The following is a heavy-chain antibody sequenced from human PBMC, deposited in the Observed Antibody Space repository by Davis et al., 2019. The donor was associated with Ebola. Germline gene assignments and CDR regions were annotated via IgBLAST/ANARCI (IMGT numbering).Heavy chain of an antibody. Sequence: PGGSLRLSCAASGFVFSAFSMNWVRQAPGKGLEWIPYITKGSDAIHYADAVKGQFTVSRDNAKNSVFLKMSSLRDEDSAVYYCARDRFFAFDFWGQGVHVSVSS. CDR3: ARDRFFAFDF. CDR1: GFVFSAFS. CDR2: ITKGSDAI. V-gene: IGHV3-48*02. D-gene: IGHD3/OR15-3a*01. J-gene: IGHJ4*02.